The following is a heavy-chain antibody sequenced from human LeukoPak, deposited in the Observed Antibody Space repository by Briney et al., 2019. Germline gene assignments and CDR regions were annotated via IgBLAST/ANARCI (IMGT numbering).Heavy chain of an antibody. J-gene: IGHJ4*02. CDR1: GFTFSSYG. Sequence: GGSLRLSCAASGFTFSSYGMRWVRQAPGKGLEWVSAISGSGGSTYYADSVKGRFTISRDNSKNTLFLQMNSLRAEDTAVYYCAKRSCSSTTCHNDYWGQGTVVTVSS. CDR2: ISGSGGST. D-gene: IGHD2-2*02. CDR3: AKRSCSSTTCHNDY. V-gene: IGHV3-23*01.